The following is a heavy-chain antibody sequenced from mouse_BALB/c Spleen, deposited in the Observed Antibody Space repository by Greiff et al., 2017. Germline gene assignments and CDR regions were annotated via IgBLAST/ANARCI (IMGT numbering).Heavy chain of an antibody. J-gene: IGHJ2*01. CDR3: ARDRVTTVEGYFDY. CDR2: ISYDGSN. D-gene: IGHD1-1*01. Sequence: EVQLVESGPGLVKPSQSLSLTCSVTGYSITSGYYWNWIRQFPGNKLEWMGYISYDGSNNYNPSLKNRISITRDTSKNQFFLKLNSVTTEDTATYYCARDRVTTVEGYFDYWGQGTTLTVSS. CDR1: GYSITSGYY. V-gene: IGHV3-6*02.